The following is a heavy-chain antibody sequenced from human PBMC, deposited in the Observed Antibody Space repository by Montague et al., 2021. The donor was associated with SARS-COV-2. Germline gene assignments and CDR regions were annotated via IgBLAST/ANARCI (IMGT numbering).Heavy chain of an antibody. J-gene: IGHJ3*01. V-gene: IGHV4-39*02. D-gene: IGHD3-22*01. CDR1: GGSITNNIDY. Sequence: SETLSLTCTVSGGSITNNIDYWAWIRQPPGKGLEWIGSIYYTGNTYYNPSLKSRVPISVVTSKNHFTLKLSSVTAAETAVYYCARLKRYFDSSGSPSAFDLWGQGTKVTVSS. CDR3: ARLKRYFDSSGSPSAFDL. CDR2: IYYTGNT.